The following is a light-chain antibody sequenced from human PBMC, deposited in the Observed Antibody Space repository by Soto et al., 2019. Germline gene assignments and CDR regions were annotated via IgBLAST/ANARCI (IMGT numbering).Light chain of an antibody. CDR1: QSVSSY. J-gene: IGKJ4*01. CDR3: QQRSNWPLT. V-gene: IGKV3-11*01. CDR2: DAS. Sequence: EIVLTQSPATLSLSPGERATLSCRARQSVSSYLAWYQQKPGQAPSLLIYDASSRATGIPARFSGSGSGTDFTLTISSLEPEDFAVYYCQQRSNWPLTFGGGTKVEIK.